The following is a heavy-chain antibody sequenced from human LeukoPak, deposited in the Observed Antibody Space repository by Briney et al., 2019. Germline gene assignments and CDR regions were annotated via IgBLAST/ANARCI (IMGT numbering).Heavy chain of an antibody. Sequence: GGSLRLSCAASGFTFSSYGMNWVRQAPGKRLEWVSYISSSSDSIYSADSVKGRFTISRDNAENSLYLQMNSLRDEDTAVYYCARIRGDGSTFDSWGQGTLVTVSS. V-gene: IGHV3-48*02. CDR1: GFTFSSYG. D-gene: IGHD5-24*01. J-gene: IGHJ4*02. CDR2: ISSSSDSI. CDR3: ARIRGDGSTFDS.